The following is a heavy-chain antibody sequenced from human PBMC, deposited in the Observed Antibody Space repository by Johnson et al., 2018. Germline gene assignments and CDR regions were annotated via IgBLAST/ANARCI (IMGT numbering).Heavy chain of an antibody. J-gene: IGHJ4*02. CDR1: GGSISGHH. CDR2: ISYNGNT. Sequence: QVQLQESGPGLVKPSETLSLTCSVSGGSISGHHWAWIRQHPGEALERIGFISYNGNTNYNPSLKRRATMSVDMSKDQFSLKLSYVTTEDTAVYYCARDYNWSFDVWGQGTLVTVSS. V-gene: IGHV4-59*11. D-gene: IGHD1-1*01. CDR3: ARDYNWSFDV.